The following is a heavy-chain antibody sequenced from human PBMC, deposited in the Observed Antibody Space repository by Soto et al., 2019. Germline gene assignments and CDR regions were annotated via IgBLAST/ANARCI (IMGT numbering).Heavy chain of an antibody. CDR1: VFTFSSYE. V-gene: IGHV3-48*03. D-gene: IGHD2-15*01. Sequence: SLRLSCSASVFTFSSYEMNWVRQAPGKGLEWVSYISSSGSTIYYADSVKGRFTISRDNAKNSLYLQMNSLRAEDTAVYYCASSRGYVDYWGQGTLVTVSS. CDR3: ASSRGYVDY. J-gene: IGHJ4*02. CDR2: ISSSGSTI.